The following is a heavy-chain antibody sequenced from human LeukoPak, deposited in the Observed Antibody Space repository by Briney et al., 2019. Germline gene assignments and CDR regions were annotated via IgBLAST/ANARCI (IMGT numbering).Heavy chain of an antibody. V-gene: IGHV3-30-3*01. Sequence: QSGGSLRPSCAASGFTFSSYAMHWVRQAPGKGLEWVAVISYDGSNKYYADSVKGRFTISRDNSKNTLYLQMNSLRAEDTAVYYCARSGTVGYTGGFDYWGQGTLVTVSS. CDR1: GFTFSSYA. J-gene: IGHJ4*02. CDR3: ARSGTVGYTGGFDY. CDR2: ISYDGSNK. D-gene: IGHD3-16*02.